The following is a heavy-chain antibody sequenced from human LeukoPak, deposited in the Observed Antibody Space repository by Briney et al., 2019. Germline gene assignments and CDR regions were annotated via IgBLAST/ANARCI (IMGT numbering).Heavy chain of an antibody. D-gene: IGHD4-23*01. V-gene: IGHV3-33*01. Sequence: GGSLRLSCTASGFSFSNFGMHWVRQAPGKGLEWVTLIYYDGTDRYYADSVKGRFTVSRDNSNNTVYLQMNSLRVEDTAVYYCARQTTVATDFWGQGTLVTVSS. CDR3: ARQTTVATDF. CDR1: GFSFSNFG. CDR2: IYYDGTDR. J-gene: IGHJ4*02.